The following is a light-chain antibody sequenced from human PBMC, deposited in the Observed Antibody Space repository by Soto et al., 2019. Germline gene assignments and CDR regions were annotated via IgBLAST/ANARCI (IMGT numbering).Light chain of an antibody. J-gene: IGLJ3*02. CDR1: SSNIGAGFD. Sequence: QSVLTQPPSVSGAPGQRVTISCTGSSSNIGAGFDVHWYQQFPGTAPKLLIYANTNRPSGVPDRFSGSKSGTSASLAITGLQPEDEADYYCQSYDSSLSGSRVFGGGTKVTVL. V-gene: IGLV1-40*01. CDR3: QSYDSSLSGSRV. CDR2: ANT.